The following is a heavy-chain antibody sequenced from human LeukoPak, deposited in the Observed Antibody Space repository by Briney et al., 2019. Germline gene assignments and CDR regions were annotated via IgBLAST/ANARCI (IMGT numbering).Heavy chain of an antibody. CDR2: IYYSGST. Sequence: PSETLSLTCTVSGGSISSSSYYWGWIRQPPGKGLEWIGSIYYSGSTYYNPSLKSRVTISVDTSKNQFSLKLGSVTAADTAVYYCARSPWVRYFDWLWVDYWGQGTLVTVSS. J-gene: IGHJ4*02. CDR3: ARSPWVRYFDWLWVDY. D-gene: IGHD3-9*01. CDR1: GGSISSSSYY. V-gene: IGHV4-39*07.